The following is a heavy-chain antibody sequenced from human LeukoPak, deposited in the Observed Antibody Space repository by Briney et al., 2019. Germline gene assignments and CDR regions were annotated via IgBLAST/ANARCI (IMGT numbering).Heavy chain of an antibody. D-gene: IGHD1-26*01. CDR1: GGSFSGYY. Sequence: PSETLSLTCAVYGGSFSGYYGSWIRQPPGKGLEWIGEINHSGSTNYNPSLKSRVTISVDTSKNQFSLKLSSVTAADTAVYYCARGRGPFDPWGQGTLVTVSS. J-gene: IGHJ5*02. CDR2: INHSGST. CDR3: ARGRGPFDP. V-gene: IGHV4-34*01.